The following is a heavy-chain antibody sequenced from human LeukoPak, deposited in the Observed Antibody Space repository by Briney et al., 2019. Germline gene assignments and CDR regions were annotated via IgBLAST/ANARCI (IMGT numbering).Heavy chain of an antibody. D-gene: IGHD3-10*01. Sequence: ASVKVSCKASGYTFTGYYMHWVRQAPGQGLEWMGWMNPNSGNTGYAQKFQGRVTMTRNTSISTAYMELSSLRSEDTAVYYCARDGYYYYGSGSYYKTWFDPWGQGTLVTVSS. V-gene: IGHV1-8*02. CDR3: ARDGYYYYGSGSYYKTWFDP. CDR2: MNPNSGNT. CDR1: GYTFTGYY. J-gene: IGHJ5*02.